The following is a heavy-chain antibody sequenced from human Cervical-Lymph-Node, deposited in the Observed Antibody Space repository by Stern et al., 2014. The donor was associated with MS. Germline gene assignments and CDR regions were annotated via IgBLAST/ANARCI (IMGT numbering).Heavy chain of an antibody. CDR1: GDSISSYY. D-gene: IGHD2/OR15-2a*01. J-gene: IGHJ5*02. Sequence: QVQLQKSGPGLVKPSETLSLTCTVSGDSISSYYWSWIRQPPGKGLQWIGYISDTGTTKYNPSLKSRVTISTDTSNNRISLKLTSLTAADTATYHCARDRFPVSTTWYHGWFGPWGPGISVTVSS. CDR2: ISDTGTT. V-gene: IGHV4-59*01. CDR3: ARDRFPVSTTWYHGWFGP.